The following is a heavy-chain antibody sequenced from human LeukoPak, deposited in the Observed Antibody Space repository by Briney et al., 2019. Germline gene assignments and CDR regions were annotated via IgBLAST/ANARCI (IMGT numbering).Heavy chain of an antibody. Sequence: PSQTLSLTCTVSGGSISSGDYYWSWIRQPPGKGLEWIGYIYYSGSTYYNPSLKSQVTISVDTSKNQFSLKLSSVTAADTAVYYCARARRTIFGVVIGLWGQGTLVTVSS. CDR3: ARARRTIFGVVIGL. CDR1: GGSISSGDYY. CDR2: IYYSGST. D-gene: IGHD3-3*01. J-gene: IGHJ4*02. V-gene: IGHV4-30-4*08.